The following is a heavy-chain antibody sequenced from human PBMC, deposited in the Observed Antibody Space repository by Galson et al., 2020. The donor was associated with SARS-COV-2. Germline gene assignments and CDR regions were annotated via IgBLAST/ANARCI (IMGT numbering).Heavy chain of an antibody. D-gene: IGHD6-19*01. CDR3: SRGGSSGDDAFDI. J-gene: IGHJ3*02. Sequence: QAGGSLRLSCAASGFSFSGYVMHWVRPAPGKGLEWVAVTSFDGSVKNYADSAKGRFTISRDNSKNTLYLQMNSLRADDTAVYYCSRGGSSGDDAFDIWGQGTMVTVSA. CDR1: GFSFSGYV. V-gene: IGHV3-30*03. CDR2: TSFDGSVK.